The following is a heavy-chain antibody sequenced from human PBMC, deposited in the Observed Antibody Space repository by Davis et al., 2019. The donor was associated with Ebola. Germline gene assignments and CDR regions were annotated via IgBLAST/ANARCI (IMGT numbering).Heavy chain of an antibody. CDR3: ARGHGDY. Sequence: AASVKVSCKASGYTFTGYYLHWVRQAPGQGLEWMGRINPNSGGTNYAQNVQGRVIMTSDTATTTAYMEVGSLRSEDTAVYYCARGHGDYWGQGTLVTVSS. V-gene: IGHV1-2*06. CDR2: INPNSGGT. CDR1: GYTFTGYY. J-gene: IGHJ4*02.